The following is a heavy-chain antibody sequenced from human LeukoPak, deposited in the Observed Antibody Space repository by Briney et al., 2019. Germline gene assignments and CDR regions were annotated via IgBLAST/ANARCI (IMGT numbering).Heavy chain of an antibody. CDR2: IWYDGSNK. J-gene: IGHJ4*02. V-gene: IGHV3-33*01. Sequence: RRSLRLSCAASGFIFSGYGMHWVRQAPGKGLEWVAVIWYDGSNKYYADSVKGRFTTSRDNSTNTLYLQMNSLRAEDTAVFYCARGNFRRDGYNFDYWGQGTLVTVSS. D-gene: IGHD5-24*01. CDR1: GFIFSGYG. CDR3: ARGNFRRDGYNFDY.